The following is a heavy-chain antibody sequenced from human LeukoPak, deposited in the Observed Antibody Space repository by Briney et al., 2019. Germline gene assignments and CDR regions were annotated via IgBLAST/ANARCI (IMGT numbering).Heavy chain of an antibody. D-gene: IGHD6-6*01. J-gene: IGHJ3*02. CDR1: GFTFSSYA. Sequence: GGSLRLSCAASGFTFSSYAMSWVRQAPGKGLEWVSAIAGSSVAAGRSSTYYADSVTGRFTISRDNSKNTLYLQMNSLRADDTAVYYCVRATSSLAFDIWGQGTEVTVSS. CDR2: IAGSSVAAGRSST. CDR3: VRATSSLAFDI. V-gene: IGHV3-23*01.